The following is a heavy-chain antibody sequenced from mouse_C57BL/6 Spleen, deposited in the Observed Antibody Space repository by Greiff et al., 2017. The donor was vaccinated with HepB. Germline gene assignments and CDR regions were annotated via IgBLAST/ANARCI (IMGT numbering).Heavy chain of an antibody. D-gene: IGHD2-4*01. Sequence: VQLQQSGPELVKPGASVKISCKASGYAFSSSWMNWVKQRPGKGLEWIGRIYPGDGDTNYNGKFKGKATLTADKSSSTAYMQLSSLTSEDSAVYFCARSDYGNWFAYWGQGTLVTVS. V-gene: IGHV1-82*01. CDR1: GYAFSSSW. J-gene: IGHJ3*01. CDR3: ARSDYGNWFAY. CDR2: IYPGDGDT.